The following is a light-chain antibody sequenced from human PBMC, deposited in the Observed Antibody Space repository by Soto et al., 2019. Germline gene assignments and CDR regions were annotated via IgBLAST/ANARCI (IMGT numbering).Light chain of an antibody. CDR3: QQYNSNSRGDT. J-gene: IGKJ2*01. V-gene: IGKV1-5*01. CDR1: QSISNG. CDR2: DAY. Sequence: IQMTQSPSNLSASVGDRVTITCRASQSISNGLSWYQQKPGKAPILLIYDAYSLESGVPSRFSGSGSGTEFTLTISSLQPDESGTYYCQQYNSNSRGDTFGQGTKLEIK.